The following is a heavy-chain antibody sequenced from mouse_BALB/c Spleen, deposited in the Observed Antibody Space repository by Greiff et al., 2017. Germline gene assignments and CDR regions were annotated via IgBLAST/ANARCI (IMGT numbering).Heavy chain of an antibody. V-gene: IGHV1-5*01. D-gene: IGHD2-4*01. Sequence: SGTVLARPGASVKMSCKASGYTFTSYWMHWVKQRPGQGLEWIGAIYTGNSDTSYNQNFKGTAKLTAVTSTSTAYMELSSLTNEDSAVYYCTRESMITTGYADWGQGTLGTVSA. CDR1: GYTFTSYW. CDR3: TRESMITTGYAD. J-gene: IGHJ3*01. CDR2: IYTGNSDT.